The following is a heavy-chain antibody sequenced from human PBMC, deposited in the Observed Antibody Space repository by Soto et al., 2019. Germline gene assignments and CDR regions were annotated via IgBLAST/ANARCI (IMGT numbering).Heavy chain of an antibody. V-gene: IGHV1-69*13. J-gene: IGHJ4*02. Sequence: SVKVSFKASGGTFSSYAISWVRQAPGQGLEWMGGIIPIFGTANYAQKFQGRVTITADESTSTAYMELSSLRSEDTAVYYCARDQNSYSFSDYWGQGTLVTVSS. CDR1: GGTFSSYA. CDR3: ARDQNSYSFSDY. CDR2: IIPIFGTA. D-gene: IGHD5-18*01.